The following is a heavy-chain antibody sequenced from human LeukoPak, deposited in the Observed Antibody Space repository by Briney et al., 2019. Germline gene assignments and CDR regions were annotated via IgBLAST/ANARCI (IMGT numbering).Heavy chain of an antibody. CDR1: GGSFSGYY. D-gene: IGHD2-2*01. CDR2: INHSGST. CDR3: ARGPFCSSTSCYSNWFDP. J-gene: IGHJ5*02. Sequence: SETLSLTCAVYGGSFSGYYWSWIRQPPGKGLEWIGEINHSGSTNYNPSLKSRVTISVDTSKNQFSLKLSSVTAADTAVYYCARGPFCSSTSCYSNWFDPWGQGTLVTVSS. V-gene: IGHV4-34*01.